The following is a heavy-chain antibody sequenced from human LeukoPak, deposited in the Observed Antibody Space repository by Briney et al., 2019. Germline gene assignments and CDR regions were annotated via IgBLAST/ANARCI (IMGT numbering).Heavy chain of an antibody. CDR2: VYDIGST. V-gene: IGHV4-59*11. CDR1: GGSIGSHY. D-gene: IGHD3-22*01. Sequence: SETLSLTCTVSGGSIGSHYWTWIRQTPGKGLEWIGYVYDIGSTKYNPSLKSRVTISVDTSKNQFSLRLSSVTAADTAVYYCVRLLADSRGYYYFDYWGQGTLVTVSS. J-gene: IGHJ4*02. CDR3: VRLLADSRGYYYFDY.